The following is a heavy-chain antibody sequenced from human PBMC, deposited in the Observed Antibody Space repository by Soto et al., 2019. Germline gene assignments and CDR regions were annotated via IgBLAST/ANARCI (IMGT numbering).Heavy chain of an antibody. CDR3: ARDSSSWYEVLADP. Sequence: QVQLVQSGAEVKKPGASVKVCCKASGYTFTSYAMHWVRQAPGQRLEWMGWINAGNGNTKYSQKFQGRVTITRDTSASTAYMELSSLRSEDTAVYYCARDSSSWYEVLADPWGQGTLVTVSS. V-gene: IGHV1-3*01. CDR1: GYTFTSYA. CDR2: INAGNGNT. J-gene: IGHJ5*02. D-gene: IGHD6-13*01.